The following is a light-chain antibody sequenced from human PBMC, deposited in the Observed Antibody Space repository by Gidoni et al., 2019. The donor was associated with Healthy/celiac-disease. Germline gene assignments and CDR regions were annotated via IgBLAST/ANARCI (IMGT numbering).Light chain of an antibody. CDR1: QNISSD. V-gene: IGKV1-39*01. J-gene: IGKJ3*01. Sequence: DIQMPQSPSSLSASVGDRVTITCRASQNISSDLHWYQQKPGKAPKLLIYAESSLQSGVPSRFSGSGSGTDFTLTISSLQPEDFATYYCQQSYSTLLFTFGPGTKVEIK. CDR3: QQSYSTLLFT. CDR2: AES.